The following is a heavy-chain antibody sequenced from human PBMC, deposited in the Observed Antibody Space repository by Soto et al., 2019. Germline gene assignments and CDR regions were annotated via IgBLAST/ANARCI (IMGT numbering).Heavy chain of an antibody. CDR2: INAGNGNT. Sequence: GASVKVSCKASGYTFTSYAMHWVRQAPGQRLEWMGWINAGNGNTKYSQKFQGRVTITRDTSASTAYMELSSLRSEDTAVYYCAIDSRVYDFWSGSPGPLDYWGQGTLVTVS. CDR3: AIDSRVYDFWSGSPGPLDY. J-gene: IGHJ4*02. D-gene: IGHD3-3*01. V-gene: IGHV1-3*01. CDR1: GYTFTSYA.